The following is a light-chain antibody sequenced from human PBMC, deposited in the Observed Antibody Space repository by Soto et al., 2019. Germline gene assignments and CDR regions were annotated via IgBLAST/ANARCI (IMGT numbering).Light chain of an antibody. CDR3: QQLNGYVALT. V-gene: IGKV1-9*01. CDR1: QGISTY. J-gene: IGKJ4*01. CDR2: DAS. Sequence: DIQLTQSPSFLYASVGDRVTITCRASQGISTYLAWYQQRPGKAPNLLIYDASTLQSGVPSRLSGSRSGTEFTLTISSLQPEDVATYYCQQLNGYVALTYGGGNKVEIK.